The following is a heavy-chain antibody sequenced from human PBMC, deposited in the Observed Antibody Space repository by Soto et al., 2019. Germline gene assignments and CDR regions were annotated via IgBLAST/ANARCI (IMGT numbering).Heavy chain of an antibody. D-gene: IGHD6-13*01. Sequence: EVQLLESGGGLVQPGGSLRLSCTASGFTFSSHAMTWVRQAPGKGLEWVSGLSDSGGSIYYADSVKGRFTIFRDNSMNTLYLQMNNLRAEDTAVYYCAKVSSSWYAGFFDLWGQGTLVTVSS. V-gene: IGHV3-23*01. CDR2: LSDSGGSI. CDR1: GFTFSSHA. CDR3: AKVSSSWYAGFFDL. J-gene: IGHJ4*02.